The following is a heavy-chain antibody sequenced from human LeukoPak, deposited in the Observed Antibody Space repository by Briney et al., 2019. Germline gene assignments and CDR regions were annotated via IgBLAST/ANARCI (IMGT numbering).Heavy chain of an antibody. CDR3: ARVFVGENFDY. J-gene: IGHJ4*02. V-gene: IGHV3-48*03. Sequence: AGGSLRLSCAASGFTFSSYEMNWVRQAPGKGLEWLSYISYTGSNKYYADSVKGRFTISRDNAKNSLYLQMSSLRAEDTAVYFCARVFVGENFDYWGRGTLVTVSS. D-gene: IGHD1-14*01. CDR2: ISYTGSNK. CDR1: GFTFSSYE.